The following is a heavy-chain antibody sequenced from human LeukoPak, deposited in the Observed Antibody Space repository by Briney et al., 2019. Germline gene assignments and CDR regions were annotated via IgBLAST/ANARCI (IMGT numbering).Heavy chain of an antibody. CDR3: GISVVVVAATTHFDY. CDR1: GYTFTSYG. J-gene: IGHJ4*02. V-gene: IGHV1-18*01. Sequence: AASVKVSCKASGYTFTSYGISWVRQAPGQGLEWMGWISAYNGNTNYAQKLQGRVTMTTDTSTSTAYMELSSLRSEDTAVYYCGISVVVVAATTHFDYWGQGTLVTVSS. D-gene: IGHD2-15*01. CDR2: ISAYNGNT.